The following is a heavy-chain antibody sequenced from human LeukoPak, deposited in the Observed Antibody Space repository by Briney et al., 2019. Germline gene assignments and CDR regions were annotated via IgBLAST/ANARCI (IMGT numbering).Heavy chain of an antibody. V-gene: IGHV3-7*04. J-gene: IGHJ4*02. D-gene: IGHD1/OR15-1a*01. CDR3: ARVRTGVSNHFDY. CDR2: INQDGSGK. CDR1: GFTFSSFW. Sequence: GGSLRLSCAASGFTFSSFWMSWVRQAPGKELEWVANINQDGSGKYYVDSVRGRFTISRDNAKNSLYLQMNSLRAEDTAVYYCARVRTGVSNHFDYWGQGTLVTVSS.